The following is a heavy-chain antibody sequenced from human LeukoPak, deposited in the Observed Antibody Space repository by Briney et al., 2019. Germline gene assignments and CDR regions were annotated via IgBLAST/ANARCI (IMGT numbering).Heavy chain of an antibody. CDR3: AREVSGDGGYFDY. Sequence: PGGSLRLSCAVSDFTFSGYAMHWVRQAPGKGLEWISVISHDGNNLYYADPVKGRFTISRDNSRNTLYLQMNRLRIEDTAVYYCAREVSGDGGYFDYWGQGTLVTVSS. V-gene: IGHV3-30*03. J-gene: IGHJ4*02. CDR2: ISHDGNNL. D-gene: IGHD2/OR15-2a*01. CDR1: DFTFSGYA.